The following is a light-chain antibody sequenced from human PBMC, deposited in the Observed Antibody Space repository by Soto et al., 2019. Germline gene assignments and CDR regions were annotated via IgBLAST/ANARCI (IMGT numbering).Light chain of an antibody. CDR2: DDS. CDR3: QVWDSSSDLHVV. J-gene: IGLJ2*01. V-gene: IGLV3-21*02. CDR1: NIGSKS. Sequence: SYELTQPPSVSVAPGQTARITCGGNNIGSKSVHWYQQKPGQAPVLVVYDDSDRPSGSPERFSGSNSGNTATLTISRVEAGDEADYYCQVWDSSSDLHVVFGGGTQLTVL.